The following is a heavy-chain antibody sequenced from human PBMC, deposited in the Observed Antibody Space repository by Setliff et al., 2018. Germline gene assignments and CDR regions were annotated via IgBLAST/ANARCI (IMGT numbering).Heavy chain of an antibody. V-gene: IGHV4-38-2*01. J-gene: IGHJ3*02. CDR1: GYSIGSGYY. CDR3: ARGWGSGWSKEGAFDI. Sequence: SETLSLTCGVPGYSIGSGYYWGWIRLSPGKGLEWIGEINHSGSTNYNPSLKSRVTISVDTSKNQFSLKLSSVTAADTAVYYCARGWGSGWSKEGAFDIWGQGTMVTVSS. D-gene: IGHD6-19*01. CDR2: INHSGST.